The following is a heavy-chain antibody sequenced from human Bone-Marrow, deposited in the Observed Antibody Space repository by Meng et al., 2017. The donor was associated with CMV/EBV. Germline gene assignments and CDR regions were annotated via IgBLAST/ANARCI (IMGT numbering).Heavy chain of an antibody. J-gene: IGHJ4*02. D-gene: IGHD2-2*01. Sequence: GESLKISCAASGFTFSDYYMSWIRQAPGKGLEWVSYISSSGSTIYYADSVKGRFTISRDNAKNSLYLQMNSLRAEDTAVYYCARDHLPYQLLCETWGQGTLVTVSS. CDR2: ISSSGSTI. CDR3: ARDHLPYQLLCET. CDR1: GFTFSDYY. V-gene: IGHV3-11*04.